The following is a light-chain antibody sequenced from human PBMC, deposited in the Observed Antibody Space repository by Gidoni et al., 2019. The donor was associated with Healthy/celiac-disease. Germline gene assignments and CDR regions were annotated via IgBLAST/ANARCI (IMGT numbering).Light chain of an antibody. CDR1: NIGSKS. CDR3: QVWDSSSDV. CDR2: YDS. J-gene: IGLJ1*01. Sequence: SYVLTQPPSVSVAPGKTARITCGGNNIGSKSVHWYQQKPGQAPVLVIYYDSDRPAGIPERFSGSNSGNTATRTISRVEAGDEADYYCQVWDSSSDVVGTGTKVTVL. V-gene: IGLV3-21*04.